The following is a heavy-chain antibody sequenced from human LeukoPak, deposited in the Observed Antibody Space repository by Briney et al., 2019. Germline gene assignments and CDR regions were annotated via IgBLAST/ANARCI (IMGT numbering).Heavy chain of an antibody. CDR1: GNTLTSNA. CDR2: LNTGNGNT. V-gene: IGHV1-3*04. J-gene: IGHJ5*02. Sequence: ASLKISLKAPGNTLTSNAMHCARQAPGQRIECMSSLNTGNGNTKYSQKFQGRVTITRDTSVSTAYMELSSLRSEDTAVYYCAGGPSIAAAGTRRPWFDPWGQGTLVTVSS. CDR3: AGGPSIAAAGTRRPWFDP. D-gene: IGHD6-13*01.